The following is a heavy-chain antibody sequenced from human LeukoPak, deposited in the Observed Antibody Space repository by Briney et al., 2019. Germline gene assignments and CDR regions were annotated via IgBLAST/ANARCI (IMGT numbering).Heavy chain of an antibody. D-gene: IGHD6-13*01. CDR2: MNPNSGNT. CDR3: ARASSSWYV. Sequence: VASVKVSCKASGYTFTGYYMHWVRQAPGQGLEWMGWMNPNSGNTGYAQKFQGRVTMTRNTSISTAYMELSSLRSEDTAVYYCARASSSWYVWGQGTLVTVSS. J-gene: IGHJ4*02. V-gene: IGHV1-8*02. CDR1: GYTFTGYY.